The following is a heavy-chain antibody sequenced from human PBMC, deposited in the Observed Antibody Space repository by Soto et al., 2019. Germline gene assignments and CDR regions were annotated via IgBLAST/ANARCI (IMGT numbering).Heavy chain of an antibody. CDR2: IYYSGST. CDR1: GGSISSSSYY. Sequence: SETLSLPCTVSGGSISSSSYYWGWIRQPPGKGLEWIGSIYYSGSTYYNPSLKSRVTISVDTSKNQFSLKLSSVTAADTAVYYCAGGTVTTEDYFDYWGQGTLVTVSS. V-gene: IGHV4-39*01. J-gene: IGHJ4*02. D-gene: IGHD4-17*01. CDR3: AGGTVTTEDYFDY.